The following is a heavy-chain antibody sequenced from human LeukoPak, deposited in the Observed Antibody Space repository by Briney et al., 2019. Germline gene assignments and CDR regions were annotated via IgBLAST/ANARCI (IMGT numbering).Heavy chain of an antibody. Sequence: ASVKVSCKASGYTFTSYGISWVRQAPGQGLEWMGWISAYNGNTNYAQKLQGRVTMTTDTSTSTAYMELRSLRSEDTAVYYCARGQGENYYYYYYMDVWGKGTTVTISS. D-gene: IGHD2-21*01. V-gene: IGHV1-18*01. CDR1: GYTFTSYG. CDR2: ISAYNGNT. CDR3: ARGQGENYYYYYYMDV. J-gene: IGHJ6*03.